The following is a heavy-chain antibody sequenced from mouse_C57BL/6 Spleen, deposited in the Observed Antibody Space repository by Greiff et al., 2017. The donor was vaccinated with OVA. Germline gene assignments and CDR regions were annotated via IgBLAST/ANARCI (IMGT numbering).Heavy chain of an antibody. J-gene: IGHJ3*01. CDR2: IDPENGDT. CDR3: TRDYGSIRFAY. Sequence: LVESGAELVRPGASVKLSCTASGFNIKDDYMHWVKQRPEQGLEWIGWIDPENGDTEYASKFQGKATITADTSSNTAYLQLSSLTSEDTAVYYCTRDYGSIRFAYWGQGTLVTVSA. CDR1: GFNIKDDY. V-gene: IGHV14-4*01. D-gene: IGHD1-1*01.